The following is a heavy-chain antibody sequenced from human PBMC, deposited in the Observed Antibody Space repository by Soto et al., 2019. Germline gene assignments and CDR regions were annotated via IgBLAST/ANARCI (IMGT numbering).Heavy chain of an antibody. Sequence: QVQLVQSGAEVKKPGASVKVSCKASGYTFTSYYMHWVRQAPGQGLEWMGIINSSGGSTSYAQKFQGRVTMTRDTSTSTVYMELSSLRSEDTAVYYCARQSPTYYFDYWGQGTLVTVSS. CDR1: GYTFTSYY. CDR3: ARQSPTYYFDY. CDR2: INSSGGST. J-gene: IGHJ4*02. V-gene: IGHV1-46*03.